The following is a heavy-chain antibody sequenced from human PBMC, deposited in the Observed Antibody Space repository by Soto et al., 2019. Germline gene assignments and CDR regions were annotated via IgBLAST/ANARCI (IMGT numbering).Heavy chain of an antibody. CDR3: AITAMINRDSSTSFGS. D-gene: IGHD5-18*01. CDR1: GLTFSNVW. V-gene: IGHV3-15*01. CDR2: IKSKSDGETA. Sequence: GGSLRLSCAASGLTFSNVWMTWVRQAPGKGLEWVGRIKSKSDGETADVAAPVRASFTISRDDSKNTVFLEMNSLKSEDTTLYYCAITAMINRDSSTSFGSWGRGTQVTVSS. J-gene: IGHJ4*02.